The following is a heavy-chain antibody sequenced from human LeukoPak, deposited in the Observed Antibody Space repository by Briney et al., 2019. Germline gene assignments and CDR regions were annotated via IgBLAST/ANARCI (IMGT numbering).Heavy chain of an antibody. CDR2: IFISGNT. Sequence: SETLSLTCTVSGGSISSYYWSWIRQPAGKGLEWIGRIFISGNTNYNASLESRVTISLDTSRDQFSLTLSSVTAADTAFYYCTGEWATLGITDWGKGPLVTVS. CDR3: TGEWATLGITD. D-gene: IGHD1-20*01. J-gene: IGHJ4*02. V-gene: IGHV4-4*07. CDR1: GGSISSYY.